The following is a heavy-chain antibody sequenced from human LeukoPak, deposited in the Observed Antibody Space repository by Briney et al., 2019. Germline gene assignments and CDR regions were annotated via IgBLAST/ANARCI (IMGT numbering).Heavy chain of an antibody. CDR1: GFTFSSYG. J-gene: IGHJ4*02. V-gene: IGHV3-33*01. CDR2: IWYDGSNK. D-gene: IGHD6-13*01. Sequence: GGSLRLSCAASGFTFSSYGMHWVRQAPGKGLEWVAVIWYDGSNKYYADSVKGRFTISRDNSKNTLYLQMNSLRAEDTAVYYCAGQRAGTVIDYWGQGTLVTVSS. CDR3: AGQRAGTVIDY.